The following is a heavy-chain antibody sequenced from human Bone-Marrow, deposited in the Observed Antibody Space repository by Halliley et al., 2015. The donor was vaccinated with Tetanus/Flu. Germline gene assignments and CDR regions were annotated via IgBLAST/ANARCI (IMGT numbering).Heavy chain of an antibody. Sequence: QLVQSGAEVKKPGASVKVSCKASGYKFNSFGITWVRQAPGQGLEWMGWISGYDGSAGYAQSFQDRVTMTIDTSTTTAYMELRSLKIDDPAVYFCAREGEKLVAGGRGGFDPWGQGTLVTVSS. D-gene: IGHD2-8*02. CDR2: ISGYDGSA. CDR3: AREGEKLVAGGRGGFDP. CDR1: GYKFNSFG. J-gene: IGHJ5*02. V-gene: IGHV1-18*01.